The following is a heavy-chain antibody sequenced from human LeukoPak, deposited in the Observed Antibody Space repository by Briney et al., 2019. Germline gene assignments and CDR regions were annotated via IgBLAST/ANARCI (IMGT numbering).Heavy chain of an antibody. J-gene: IGHJ4*02. CDR1: GGSISSYY. Sequence: SETLSLTCTVSGGSISSYYWSWIRQPPGKGLEWIGYIYYSGSTNYNPSLTSRVTISVDTSKNQFSLKLSSGTVADTAVYYCARGSTRPDYWGQGTLVTVSS. V-gene: IGHV4-59*01. CDR2: IYYSGST. CDR3: ARGSTRPDY. D-gene: IGHD2/OR15-2a*01.